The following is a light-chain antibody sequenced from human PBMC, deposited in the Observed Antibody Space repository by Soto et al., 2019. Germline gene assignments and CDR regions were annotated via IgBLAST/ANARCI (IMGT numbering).Light chain of an antibody. CDR1: SSNVGSYYYL. Sequence: QSALTQPASVSGSPGQSVTISCTGTSSNVGSYYYLVSWYQQHPGKATKLMIYEGNQRPSGVSDRFSGSKSGNTASLTISGLQAEDEAHYCCSSYAGSNSWVFGGGTKLTVL. CDR3: SSYAGSNSWV. J-gene: IGLJ2*01. V-gene: IGLV2-23*01. CDR2: EGN.